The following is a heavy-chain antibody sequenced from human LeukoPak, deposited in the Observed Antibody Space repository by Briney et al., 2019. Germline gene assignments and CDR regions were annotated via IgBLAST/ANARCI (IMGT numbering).Heavy chain of an antibody. D-gene: IGHD5-18*01. CDR1: GFTFSTVW. CDR2: IKQDGSEK. V-gene: IGHV3-7*01. Sequence: GGSLTLSCAASGFTFSTVWMSWVRQPAGKGLEWVANIKQDGSEKYYVDSVKGRFTISRDNAKNSLYLQMNSLRAEDTAVYYCARGRAMVHYWGQGTLVTVSS. CDR3: ARGRAMVHY. J-gene: IGHJ4*02.